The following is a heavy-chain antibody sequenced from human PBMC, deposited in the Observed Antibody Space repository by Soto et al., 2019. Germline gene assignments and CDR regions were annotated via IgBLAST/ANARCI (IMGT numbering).Heavy chain of an antibody. D-gene: IGHD1-26*01. V-gene: IGHV3-23*01. Sequence: PGGSLRLSCAASGFTFSSYAMSWVRQAPGKGLEWVSAISGSGGSTYYADSVKGRFTISRDNSKNSLFLQMNSLRAEDMAVYYCARDYRKPYYFDYWGQGTLVTSPQ. CDR3: ARDYRKPYYFDY. J-gene: IGHJ4*02. CDR2: ISGSGGST. CDR1: GFTFSSYA.